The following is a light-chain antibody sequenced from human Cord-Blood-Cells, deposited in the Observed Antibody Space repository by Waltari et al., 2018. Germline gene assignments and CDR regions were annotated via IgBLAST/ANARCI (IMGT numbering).Light chain of an antibody. J-gene: IGLJ3*02. CDR2: EVS. Sequence: QSALTQPPSASGSPGQSVPIPCTGTSSDVGGYNYASWYQQHPGKAPKPMIYEVSKRPSGVPDRFSGSKSGNTASLTVSGLQAEDEADYYCSSYAGSNKVFGGGTKLTVL. V-gene: IGLV2-8*01. CDR3: SSYAGSNKV. CDR1: SSDVGGYNY.